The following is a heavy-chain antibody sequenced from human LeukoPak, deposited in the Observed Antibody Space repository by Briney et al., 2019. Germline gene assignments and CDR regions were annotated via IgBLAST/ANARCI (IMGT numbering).Heavy chain of an antibody. V-gene: IGHV1-46*01. CDR1: GYTFTNYY. CDR3: ARDQDVAVAGTGYYYYMDV. D-gene: IGHD6-19*01. CDR2: INPSGGST. Sequence: ASVKVSCKASGYTFTNYYMHWVRQAPGQGLEWMGIINPSGGSTSYAQKFQGRVTMTRDTSTSTVYMELNSLRSEDTAVYYCARDQDVAVAGTGYYYYMDVWGKGTTVTISS. J-gene: IGHJ6*03.